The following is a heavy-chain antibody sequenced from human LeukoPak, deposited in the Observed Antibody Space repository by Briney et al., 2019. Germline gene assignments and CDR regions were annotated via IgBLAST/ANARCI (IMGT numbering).Heavy chain of an antibody. J-gene: IGHJ6*02. CDR1: GFTFSSYG. V-gene: IGHV3-30*18. D-gene: IGHD5-12*01. Sequence: PGGSLRLSCAASGFTFSSYGMRWVRQAPGKGLEWVAVISYDGSNKYYADSVKGRFTISRDNSKNTLYLQMNSLRAEDTAVYYCPKDVGRHAVATIKIFYYYYGMDVWGQGTTVTVSS. CDR3: PKDVGRHAVATIKIFYYYYGMDV. CDR2: ISYDGSNK.